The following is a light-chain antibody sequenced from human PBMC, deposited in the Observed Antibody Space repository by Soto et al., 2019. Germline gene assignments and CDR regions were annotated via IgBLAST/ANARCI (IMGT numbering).Light chain of an antibody. Sequence: DIQMTQSPSTLSASVGDRATITCRASQNFGSWLAWYQHKPGKAPKLLIYDVSTLEFGVPSRFSGSGSGTEFTLTISSLQPADFATYYCQQYNISPSTFGQGTKVDIK. CDR2: DVS. CDR1: QNFGSW. J-gene: IGKJ2*02. V-gene: IGKV1-5*01. CDR3: QQYNISPST.